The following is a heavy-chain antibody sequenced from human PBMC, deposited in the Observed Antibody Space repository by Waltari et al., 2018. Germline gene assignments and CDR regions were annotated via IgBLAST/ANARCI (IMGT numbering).Heavy chain of an antibody. CDR2: IYYSGST. Sequence: VQLQESGPGLVKPSETLSLTCTVSGGSISSYYWSWIRQPPGKGLEWIGYIYYSGSTNYNPSLKSRVTISVDTSKNQFSLKLSSVTAADTAVYYCASGREDAFDIWGQGTMV. V-gene: IGHV4-59*01. CDR1: GGSISSYY. J-gene: IGHJ3*02. CDR3: ASGREDAFDI.